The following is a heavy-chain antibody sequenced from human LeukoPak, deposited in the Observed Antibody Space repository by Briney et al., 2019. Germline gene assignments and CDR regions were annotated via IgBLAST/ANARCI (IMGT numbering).Heavy chain of an antibody. CDR3: ARGVGWGSSYLYYYYMDV. CDR2: MNPNSGNT. Sequence: ASVKVSCKASGYTFTSYDINWVRQATGQGLEWMGWMNPNSGNTGYAQKFQGRVTMTRNTSISTAYKELSSLRSEDTAVYYCARGVGWGSSYLYYYYMDVWGKGTTVTVSS. D-gene: IGHD3-10*01. J-gene: IGHJ6*03. CDR1: GYTFTSYD. V-gene: IGHV1-8*01.